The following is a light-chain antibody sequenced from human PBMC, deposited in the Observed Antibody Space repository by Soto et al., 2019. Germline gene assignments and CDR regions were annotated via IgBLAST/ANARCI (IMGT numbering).Light chain of an antibody. V-gene: IGKV3-20*01. J-gene: IGKJ4*01. CDR1: QSVSSSY. CDR3: QQYGRSPIT. CDR2: DAS. Sequence: EIVLTQSPGTLSLSPGERATLSCRASQSVSSSYLAWYQQKPGQAPRLLIYDASSRATGIPDRFSGSGSGTDFTLTISRLEPGDFAVYYCQQYGRSPITFGGGTKVEIK.